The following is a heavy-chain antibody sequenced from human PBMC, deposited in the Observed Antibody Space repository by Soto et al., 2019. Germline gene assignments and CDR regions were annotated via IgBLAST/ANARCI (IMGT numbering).Heavy chain of an antibody. D-gene: IGHD6-6*01. V-gene: IGHV4-4*02. CDR3: ARYSSSNDYYYYGMDV. CDR1: GGSISSSNW. Sequence: ASETLSLTCAVSGGSISSSNWWSWVRQPPGKGLEWIGEIYHSGSTNYNPSLKSRVTISVDKSKNQFSLKLSSVTAADTAVYYCARYSSSNDYYYYGMDVWGQGTTVTVSS. J-gene: IGHJ6*02. CDR2: IYHSGST.